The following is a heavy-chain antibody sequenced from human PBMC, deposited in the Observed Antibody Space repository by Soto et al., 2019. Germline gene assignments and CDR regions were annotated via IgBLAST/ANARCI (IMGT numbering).Heavy chain of an antibody. J-gene: IGHJ2*01. CDR1: GGSVSSGSYY. CDR2: IYYSGST. V-gene: IGHV4-61*01. CDR3: ARLSTTVSTDDL. D-gene: IGHD4-17*01. Sequence: PSETLSLTCTVSGGSVSSGSYYWSWIRQPPGKGLEWIGYIYYSGSTNYNPSLKSRVTISVDTSKNQFSLKLSSVTAADTAVYYCARLSTTVSTDDLWGRGTLVTVS.